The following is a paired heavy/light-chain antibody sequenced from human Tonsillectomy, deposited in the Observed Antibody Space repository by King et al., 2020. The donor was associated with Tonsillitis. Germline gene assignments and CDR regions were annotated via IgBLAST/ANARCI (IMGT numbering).Heavy chain of an antibody. CDR2: ISYDGSNK. CDR3: ARGLRWQLWSFDY. CDR1: GFTFSNYA. J-gene: IGHJ4*02. D-gene: IGHD5-18*01. V-gene: IGHV3-30*01. Sequence: QVQLVESGGGVVQPGRSLRLSCAASGFTFSNYALHWVRQAPGKGLEWVAVISYDGSNKYYADSVKGRNTISRDNSKNTLYLQMNSLRAEDTAVYYCARGLRWQLWSFDYWGQGTLVTVSS.
Light chain of an antibody. J-gene: IGLJ2*01. CDR3: SSYTSSSTVV. CDR1: SSDIGGYNY. CDR2: DVT. V-gene: IGLV2-14*01. Sequence: QSALTQPASVSGAPGQSITISCTGTSSDIGGYNYVSWYQQHPGKAPKLMIFDVTYRPSGVSNRFSGAKSGNTASLTISGLQAEDEADYYCSSYTSSSTVVFGGGTKLTVL.